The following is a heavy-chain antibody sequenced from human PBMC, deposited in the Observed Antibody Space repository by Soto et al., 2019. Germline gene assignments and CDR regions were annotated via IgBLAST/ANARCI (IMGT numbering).Heavy chain of an antibody. Sequence: EVQLLESGGGLVQPGGSLRLSCAASGFTFSSYAMSWVRQAPGKGLEWGSAISGSGGSTYYADSVKCRFTISRDNSQNTLDLQMNSLRSEDTAVYYCAKAISHDYGENEVGYWGQGTLVTVSS. CDR3: AKAISHDYGENEVGY. D-gene: IGHD4-17*01. CDR1: GFTFSSYA. CDR2: ISGSGGST. V-gene: IGHV3-23*01. J-gene: IGHJ4*02.